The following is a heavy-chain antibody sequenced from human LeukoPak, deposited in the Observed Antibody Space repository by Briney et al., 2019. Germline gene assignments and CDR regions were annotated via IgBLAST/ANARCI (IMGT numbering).Heavy chain of an antibody. V-gene: IGHV3-30-3*01. J-gene: IGHJ4*02. CDR3: ARDINFWSGYFDY. Sequence: GGSLRLSCAASGFTFSNYAMHWVRQAPGKGLEWVAVISYDGSNKYYADSVKGRFTISRDNSKNTLYLQMNSLRAEDTAVYYCARDINFWSGYFDYWGQGTLVTVSS. CDR1: GFTFSNYA. CDR2: ISYDGSNK. D-gene: IGHD3-3*01.